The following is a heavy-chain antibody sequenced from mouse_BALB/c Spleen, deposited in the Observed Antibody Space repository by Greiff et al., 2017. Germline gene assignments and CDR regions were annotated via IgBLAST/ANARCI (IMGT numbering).Heavy chain of an antibody. J-gene: IGHJ3*01. CDR1: GFTFSSYA. Sequence: EVQGVESGGGLVKPGGSLKLSCAASGFTFSSYAMSWVRQSPEKRLEWVAEISSGGSYTYYPDTVTGRFTISRDNAKNTLYLEMSSLRSEDTAMYYCARGGSKPFAYWGQGTLVTVSA. CDR3: ARGGSKPFAY. V-gene: IGHV5-9-4*01. CDR2: ISSGGSYT.